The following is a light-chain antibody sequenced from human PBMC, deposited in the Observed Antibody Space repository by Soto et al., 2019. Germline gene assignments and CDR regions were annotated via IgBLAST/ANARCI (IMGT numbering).Light chain of an antibody. CDR1: SSDVGAYNY. CDR2: EVS. J-gene: IGLJ1*01. Sequence: QCVLTQPPSASGSPGQSVTISCTGTSSDVGAYNYVSWYQQLPGKAPKLIIYEVSKRPSGVPDRFSGSKSGNTASLTVSGLQAEDEADYYCTSYAGTYSFFYVFGTGTKVT. V-gene: IGLV2-8*01. CDR3: TSYAGTYSFFYV.